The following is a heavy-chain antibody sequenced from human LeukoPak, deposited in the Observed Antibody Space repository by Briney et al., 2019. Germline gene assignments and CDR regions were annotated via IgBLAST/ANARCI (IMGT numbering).Heavy chain of an antibody. J-gene: IGHJ4*02. CDR2: IKEDGSEK. V-gene: IGHV3-7*01. Sequence: GGSLRLSCAASGFTFSKYWMTWVRQAPGKGLEWVAIIKEDGSEKYYVDSVKGRFTISGDNANNSLYLQMHSLGVEDTAVYYCAKGYDSSGGQGTLVTVSS. CDR3: AKGYDSS. CDR1: GFTFSKYW. D-gene: IGHD3-22*01.